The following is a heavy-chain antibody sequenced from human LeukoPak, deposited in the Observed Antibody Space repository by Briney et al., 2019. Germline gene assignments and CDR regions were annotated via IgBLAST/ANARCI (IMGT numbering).Heavy chain of an antibody. CDR2: MYYSGTT. CDR1: GGCMKSYY. Sequence: PSETLSLTCTVSGGCMKSYYRSWIRQSPGKGLEWIGFMYYSGTTHYNPSLKSRVTISLGMSKNQFSLKLSSVTAADTAVYYCARLPMAVTPHVDYWGQGTLVTVSS. CDR3: ARLPMAVTPHVDY. J-gene: IGHJ4*02. V-gene: IGHV4-59*01. D-gene: IGHD2-21*02.